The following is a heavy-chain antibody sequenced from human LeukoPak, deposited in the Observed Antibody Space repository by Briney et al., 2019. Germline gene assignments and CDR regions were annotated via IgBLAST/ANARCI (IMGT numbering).Heavy chain of an antibody. Sequence: ASVKVSCKASGYTFTGYYMHWVRQAPGQGLEWMGWINPNSGGTNYAQKFQGRVTMTRDTSISTAYMELSRPRSDDTAVYYCARGHRYCSSTSCYEYWFDPWGQGTLVTVSS. J-gene: IGHJ5*02. V-gene: IGHV1-2*02. CDR2: INPNSGGT. CDR3: ARGHRYCSSTSCYEYWFDP. D-gene: IGHD2-2*01. CDR1: GYTFTGYY.